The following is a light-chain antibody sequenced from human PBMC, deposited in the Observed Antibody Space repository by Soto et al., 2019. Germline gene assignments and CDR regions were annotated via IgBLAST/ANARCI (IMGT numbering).Light chain of an antibody. CDR3: QQHNSYTQT. V-gene: IGKV1-17*01. Sequence: DIQMTQSPSSLSASVGDRVTITCRASQGIRDALGWYQQKPGKAPKRLIYAASSLQSGVPSRFSGSGSGTEFTLTISRLQPEGFATYSRQQHNSYTQTFGQGTKVEIK. CDR1: QGIRDA. J-gene: IGKJ1*01. CDR2: AAS.